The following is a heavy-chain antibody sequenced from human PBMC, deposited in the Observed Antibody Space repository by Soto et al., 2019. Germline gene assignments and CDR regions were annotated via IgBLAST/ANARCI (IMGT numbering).Heavy chain of an antibody. CDR1: GGSISSYY. V-gene: IGHV4-59*01. D-gene: IGHD3-3*01. Sequence: SETLSLTCTVSGGSISSYYWSWIRQPPGKGLEWIGYIYYSGSTNYNPSLKSRVTISVDTSKNQFSLKLSSVTAADTAEYYCARDLMGDFWSGYNGMDVWGQGTTVTVSS. CDR3: ARDLMGDFWSGYNGMDV. J-gene: IGHJ6*02. CDR2: IYYSGST.